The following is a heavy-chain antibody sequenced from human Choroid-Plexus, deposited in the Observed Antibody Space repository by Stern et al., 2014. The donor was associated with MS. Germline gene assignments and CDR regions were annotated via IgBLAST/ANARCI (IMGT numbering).Heavy chain of an antibody. CDR3: AKDRQYLTYFFDH. V-gene: IGHV3-30*18. CDR1: GFTLGSCA. J-gene: IGHJ5*02. D-gene: IGHD2/OR15-2a*01. Sequence: DQLVESGGGVVQPGRPLRLSCVASGFTLGSCAMHWVRQAPGKGLAWVAGVSYDGSNKYYADSVKGRFTISRDKSQNTLYMQMSSLRPEDTAVYYCAKDRQYLTYFFDHWGQGSLVTVSS. CDR2: VSYDGSNK.